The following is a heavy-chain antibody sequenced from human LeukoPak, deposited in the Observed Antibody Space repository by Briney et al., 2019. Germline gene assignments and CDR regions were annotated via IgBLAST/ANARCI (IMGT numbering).Heavy chain of an antibody. V-gene: IGHV1-2*02. CDR3: ARDATRYCSGARCFFDY. Sequence: ASVKVSCKPSGYIFTGYYMHWLRQAPGQGLEWMGWINPNDGDTNYAQKFQGRVTMTRDTSTSTAYMELKSLRSDDTAVYYCARDATRYCSGARCFFDYWGQGTLVTVSS. D-gene: IGHD2-15*01. J-gene: IGHJ4*02. CDR1: GYIFTGYY. CDR2: INPNDGDT.